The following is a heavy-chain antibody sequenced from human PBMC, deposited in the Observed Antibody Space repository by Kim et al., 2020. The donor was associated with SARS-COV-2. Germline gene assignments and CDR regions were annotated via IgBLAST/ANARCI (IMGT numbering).Heavy chain of an antibody. Sequence: ASVKVSCKASGYTFTSYGISWVRQAPGQGPEWMGWISAYNGNTNYAQKLQGRVTMTTDTSTSTAYMELRSLRSDDTAVYYCARDCSSTSCYSNSPYYYYYGMDVWGQGTTVTVSS. CDR2: ISAYNGNT. V-gene: IGHV1-18*04. CDR3: ARDCSSTSCYSNSPYYYYYGMDV. D-gene: IGHD2-2*01. CDR1: GYTFTSYG. J-gene: IGHJ6*02.